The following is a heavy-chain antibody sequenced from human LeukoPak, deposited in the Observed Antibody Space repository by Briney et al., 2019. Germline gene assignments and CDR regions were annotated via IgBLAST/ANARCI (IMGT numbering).Heavy chain of an antibody. CDR3: ARLRYCSGGSCHKFDY. CDR2: IYPGDSDT. CDR1: GYSFTSYW. V-gene: IGHV5-51*01. J-gene: IGHJ4*01. Sequence: GKSLKISCKVSGYSFTSYWIGWARQMPGKGLEWMGIIYPGDSDTKYSPSFQGQVTISADRSISTAYLQWSSLKASDTAMYYCARLRYCSGGSCHKFDYXXXXTLVTVSS. D-gene: IGHD2-15*01.